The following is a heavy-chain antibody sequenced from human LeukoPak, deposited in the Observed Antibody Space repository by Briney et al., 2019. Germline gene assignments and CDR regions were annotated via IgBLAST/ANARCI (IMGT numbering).Heavy chain of an antibody. CDR2: IYYSGST. Sequence: SQTLSLTCTVSGGSISSGGYYWSWIRQHTGKGLEWIGYIYYSGSTYYNPSLKSRVTISVDTSKNQFSLKLSSVTAADTAVYYCARGNRHYYDSSGYYYGALFDYWGQGTLVTVSS. CDR1: GGSISSGGYY. CDR3: ARGNRHYYDSSGYYYGALFDY. D-gene: IGHD3-22*01. J-gene: IGHJ4*02. V-gene: IGHV4-31*03.